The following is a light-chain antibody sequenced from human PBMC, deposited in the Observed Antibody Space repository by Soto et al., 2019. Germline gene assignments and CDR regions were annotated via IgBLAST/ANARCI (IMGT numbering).Light chain of an antibody. V-gene: IGLV4-60*02. J-gene: IGLJ3*02. CDR1: SGHSSYI. CDR3: ETWDSNTRV. Sequence: QPVLTQSSSASASRGSSVKLTCTLSSGHSSYIIAWHQQQPGKAPRSLIKLEGSGSYNKGSGVPDRFSGSSSGADRYLTISNLQFEDEADYYCETWDSNTRVFGGGTKLTVL. CDR2: LEGSGSY.